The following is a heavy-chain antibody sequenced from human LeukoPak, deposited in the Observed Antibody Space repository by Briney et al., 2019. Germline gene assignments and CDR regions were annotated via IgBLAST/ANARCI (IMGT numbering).Heavy chain of an antibody. CDR2: IYHSGST. D-gene: IGHD3-10*01. J-gene: IGHJ4*02. CDR1: GYSISSGYY. V-gene: IGHV4-38-2*02. Sequence: PSETLSPTCTVSGYSISSGYYWGWIRQPPGKGPEWIGSIYHSGSTYYNPSLKSRVTISVDTSKNQLSLKLSSVTAADTAVYYCARAGYGSRFDYWGQGTLVTVSS. CDR3: ARAGYGSRFDY.